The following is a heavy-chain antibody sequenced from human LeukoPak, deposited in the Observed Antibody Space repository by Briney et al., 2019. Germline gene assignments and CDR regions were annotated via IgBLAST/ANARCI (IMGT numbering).Heavy chain of an antibody. J-gene: IGHJ4*02. D-gene: IGHD3-10*01. CDR2: INHGGST. CDR3: ARLAPYYYDYFDY. Sequence: SETLSLTCAVYGGSFSGYYWSWIRQPPGKGLEWIGEINHGGSTNYNPSLKSRVTISVDTSKNQFSLKLSSVTAADTAVYYCARLAPYYYDYFDYWGQGTLVTVSS. CDR1: GGSFSGYY. V-gene: IGHV4-34*01.